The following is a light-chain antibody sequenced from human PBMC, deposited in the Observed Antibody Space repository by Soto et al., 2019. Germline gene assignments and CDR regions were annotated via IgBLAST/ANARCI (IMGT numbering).Light chain of an antibody. J-gene: IGKJ5*01. V-gene: IGKV1-39*01. CDR3: HQSYSSPTT. Sequence: DIQMTQSPSFLSASVGDRFTITCRASQSIGKHLNCYQQKPGKAPKFLIYGASTLQSGVPSRLTGSGSGKDFTITVNSLQAEDFAIYYCHQSYSSPTTFGQVTRLEIK. CDR1: QSIGKH. CDR2: GAS.